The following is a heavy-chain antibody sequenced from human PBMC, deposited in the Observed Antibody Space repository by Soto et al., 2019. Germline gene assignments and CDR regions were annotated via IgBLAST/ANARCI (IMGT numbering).Heavy chain of an antibody. CDR2: INPNSGGT. CDR3: AREEIAAAGNYYYYGMDV. CDR1: GYTFTGYY. Sequence: ASLKVSCRASGYTFTGYYMHWVRQAPGQGLEWMGWINPNSGGTNYAQKFQGWVTMTRDTSISTAYMELSRLRSDDTAVYYCAREEIAAAGNYYYYGMDVWGQGTTVTVSS. J-gene: IGHJ6*02. D-gene: IGHD6-13*01. V-gene: IGHV1-2*04.